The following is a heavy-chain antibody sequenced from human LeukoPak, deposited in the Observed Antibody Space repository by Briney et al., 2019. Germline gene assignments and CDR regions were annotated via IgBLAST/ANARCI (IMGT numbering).Heavy chain of an antibody. CDR3: ARDRLYHYDSGSPLTYDGFDI. D-gene: IGHD3-10*01. CDR1: GXTFRSYA. V-gene: IGHV3-33*01. Sequence: GRSLRLSCAASGXTFRSYAVHWVRQAPGKGLEWVAVIWYDGSNKYYEDSVKGRFTISRDNSKNTLYLQMNSLRAEDTAVYHCARDRLYHYDSGSPLTYDGFDIWGQGTMVTVSS. CDR2: IWYDGSNK. J-gene: IGHJ3*02.